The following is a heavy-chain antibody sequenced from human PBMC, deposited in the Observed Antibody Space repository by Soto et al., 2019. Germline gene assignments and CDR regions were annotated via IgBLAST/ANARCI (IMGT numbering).Heavy chain of an antibody. CDR2: INAGNGNT. CDR3: ARELAFCGGDCNLGLVGYYYGMDV. Sequence: ASVKVSCKASEYTFANYPMHWVRQAPGQRLEWMGWINAGNGNTMYSQKFQGRVAFTSDTSASTAYMELSSLRSEDTAVYYCARELAFCGGDCNLGLVGYYYGMDVWGQGTTVTVSS. J-gene: IGHJ6*02. V-gene: IGHV1-3*01. CDR1: EYTFANYP. D-gene: IGHD2-21*02.